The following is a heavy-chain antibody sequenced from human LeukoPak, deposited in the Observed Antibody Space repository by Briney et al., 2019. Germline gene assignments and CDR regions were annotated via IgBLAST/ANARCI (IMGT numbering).Heavy chain of an antibody. CDR1: GGSISSSSYY. V-gene: IGHV4-39*07. J-gene: IGHJ5*02. CDR3: ARDNTMVRGVIVGPWFDP. D-gene: IGHD3-10*01. CDR2: IYYSGST. Sequence: PSETLSLTCTVSGGSISSSSYYWGWIRQPPGKGLEWIGSIYYSGSTYYNPSLKSRVTISVDTSKNQFSLKLSSVTAADTAVYYCARDNTMVRGVIVGPWFDPWGQGTLVTVSS.